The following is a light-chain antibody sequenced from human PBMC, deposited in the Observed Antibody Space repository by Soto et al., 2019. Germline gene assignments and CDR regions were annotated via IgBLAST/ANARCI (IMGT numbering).Light chain of an antibody. CDR2: DVT. CDR3: SSYTTSNTLV. Sequence: QSVLTQPASVSGSPGQSITISCTGTSSDVDAYNFVSWYQQHPGKAPKLMIYDVTNRPSGVSSRFSGSKSGNTASLAISGLQAEVEADYYCSSYTTSNTLVFGGGTKLTLL. CDR1: SSDVDAYNF. V-gene: IGLV2-14*03. J-gene: IGLJ2*01.